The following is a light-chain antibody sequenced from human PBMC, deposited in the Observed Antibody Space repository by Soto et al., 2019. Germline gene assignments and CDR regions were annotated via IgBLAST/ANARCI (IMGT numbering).Light chain of an antibody. J-gene: IGKJ5*01. CDR3: QHYVSPPIT. CDR2: GAS. Sequence: TQSPSTLSLSPGERATLSCRASQSVTSNNLAWYQQKPGQAPRLLIYGASSRATGIPDRFSGSGSGTDFTLTISRLEPEDFAVYYCQHYVSPPITFGQGTRLEIK. V-gene: IGKV3-20*01. CDR1: QSVTSNN.